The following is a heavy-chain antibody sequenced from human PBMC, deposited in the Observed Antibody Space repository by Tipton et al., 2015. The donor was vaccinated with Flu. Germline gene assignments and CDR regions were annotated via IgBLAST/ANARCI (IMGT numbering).Heavy chain of an antibody. Sequence: SLRLSCAASGFTFSSYAMHWVRQAPGKGLEWVAVISYDGSNKYYADSVKGRFTISRDNSKNTLYLQMNSLRAEDTAVYYCARDRYYYGSALDRAFDIWGQGTMVTVSS. CDR3: ARDRYYYGSALDRAFDI. J-gene: IGHJ3*02. CDR1: GFTFSSYA. V-gene: IGHV3-30-3*01. D-gene: IGHD3-10*01. CDR2: ISYDGSNK.